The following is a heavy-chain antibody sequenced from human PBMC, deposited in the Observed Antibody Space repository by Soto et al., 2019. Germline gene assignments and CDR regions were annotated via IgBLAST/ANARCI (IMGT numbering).Heavy chain of an antibody. D-gene: IGHD2-15*01. V-gene: IGHV4-39*02. J-gene: IGHJ6*02. CDR2: IYYIGNT. CDR3: ASGWFLYGMDV. Sequence: SETLSLTCTVSGGSISTRSSYWGWIRQPPGKGLEWIGSIYYIGNTYYNPSLKSRVAISIDSSKTRFSLKLNSVTAADTAVYYCASGWFLYGMDVWGQGTTVTVSS. CDR1: GGSISTRSSY.